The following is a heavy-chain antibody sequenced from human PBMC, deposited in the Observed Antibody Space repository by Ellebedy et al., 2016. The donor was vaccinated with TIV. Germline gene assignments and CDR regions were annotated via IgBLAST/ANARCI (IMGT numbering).Heavy chain of an antibody. Sequence: SGPTLVKPTQTLTLTCTFSGFSFSDPGVGVGWIRQPPGKALEWLGFVYWDDDKRYSPSLKSRLTITKDTSKNQVVLIMSNMDPVDTATYYCAHRRDDYDYIWGGYRHDAFDIWGQGIVVTVSS. V-gene: IGHV2-5*02. J-gene: IGHJ3*02. CDR3: AHRRDDYDYIWGGYRHDAFDI. CDR2: VYWDDDK. CDR1: GFSFSDPGVG. D-gene: IGHD3-16*02.